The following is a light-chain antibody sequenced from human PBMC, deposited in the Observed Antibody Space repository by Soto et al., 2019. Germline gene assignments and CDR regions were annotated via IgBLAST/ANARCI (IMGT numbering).Light chain of an antibody. J-gene: IGKJ4*01. Sequence: IVMTQSPATLPVSPGERATLSCRTSQSVNSHLAWYQHKPGQAPRLLIYGASSRATGIPTRFSGSGSGTEFNLTIDSLQSEDFAIYFCQQYNNWPGTFGGGTKVEIK. CDR1: QSVNSH. CDR3: QQYNNWPGT. V-gene: IGKV3-15*01. CDR2: GAS.